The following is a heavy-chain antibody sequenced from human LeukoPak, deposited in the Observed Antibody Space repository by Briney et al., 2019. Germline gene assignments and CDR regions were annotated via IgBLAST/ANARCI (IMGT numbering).Heavy chain of an antibody. J-gene: IGHJ5*02. CDR2: IYTSGST. D-gene: IGHD2-2*01. CDR1: GGSISSYY. Sequence: PSETLSLTCTVSGGSISSYYWSWIRQPAGKGLEWIGRIYTSGSTNYNPSLKSRVTMSVDTSKNQFSLKLSSVTAADTAVYYRAREGVVPAHNWFDPWGQGTLVTVSS. V-gene: IGHV4-4*07. CDR3: AREGVVPAHNWFDP.